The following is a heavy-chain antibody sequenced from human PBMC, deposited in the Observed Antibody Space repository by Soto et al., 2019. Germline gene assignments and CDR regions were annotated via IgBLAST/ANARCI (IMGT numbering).Heavy chain of an antibody. D-gene: IGHD1-26*01. CDR1: GFNVNSNY. Sequence: PGGSLRLSCAASGFNVNSNYINWVRQAPGKGLEWVSVIYDGGSMCYADSVKGRFTISRDNSKNTVYLQMNSLRAEDTAMYYCARKWELDFWGQGTPVTVSS. CDR3: ARKWELDF. J-gene: IGHJ4*02. CDR2: IYDGGSM. V-gene: IGHV3-53*01.